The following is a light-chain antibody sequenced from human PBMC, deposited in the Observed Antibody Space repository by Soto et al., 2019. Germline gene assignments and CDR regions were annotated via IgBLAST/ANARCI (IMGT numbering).Light chain of an antibody. Sequence: EIVLTQSPGTLSLSPGERATLSCRASQTVTTNYLAWYQRKPGQAPRLLIYGASSRANDIPGRFSGSGSRKDSTLTISRQEEEDFAVYFCQQYGASPSTFGQGTKVEIK. CDR3: QQYGASPST. CDR2: GAS. J-gene: IGKJ1*01. V-gene: IGKV3-20*01. CDR1: QTVTTNY.